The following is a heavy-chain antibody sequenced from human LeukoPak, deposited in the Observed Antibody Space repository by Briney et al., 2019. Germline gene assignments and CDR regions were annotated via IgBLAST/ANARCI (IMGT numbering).Heavy chain of an antibody. J-gene: IGHJ4*02. CDR2: INHSGSA. Sequence: SETLSLTCAVYGGSFSGYYWSWIRQPPGKGLEWIGEINHSGSANYNPSLKSRVTISVDTSKNQFSLKLSSVTAADTAVYYCARRQIYDYWGQGTLVTVSS. CDR3: ARRQIYDY. V-gene: IGHV4-34*01. CDR1: GGSFSGYY.